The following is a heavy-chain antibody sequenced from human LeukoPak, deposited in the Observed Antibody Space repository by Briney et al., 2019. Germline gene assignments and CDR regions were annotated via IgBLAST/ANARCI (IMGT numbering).Heavy chain of an antibody. D-gene: IGHD3-10*01. V-gene: IGHV4-4*07. CDR3: TRDSLVVRGVRYYYMDG. J-gene: IGHJ6*03. CDR1: GGSISSYY. Sequence: PSETLSLTCTVSGGSISSYYWSWIRQPAGEGLVWIGRIYTSGSTNYNPSLKSRVTMSVDTSKNQFSLKLNSVTAADTAVYYCTRDSLVVRGVRYYYMDGWGKGTTVTVSS. CDR2: IYTSGST.